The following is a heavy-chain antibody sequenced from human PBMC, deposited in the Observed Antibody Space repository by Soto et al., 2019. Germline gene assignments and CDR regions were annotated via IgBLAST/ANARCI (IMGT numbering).Heavy chain of an antibody. V-gene: IGHV3-23*01. D-gene: IGHD3-3*01. CDR3: AKDPKTYYDFWSGPRYYYYYMDV. CDR1: GFTFSSYA. Sequence: EVQLLESGGGLVQPGGSLRLSCAASGFTFSSYAMSWVRQAPGKGLEWVSAISGSGGSTYYADSVKGRFTISRDNSKNTLYLQRNSLRAEDTAVYYCAKDPKTYYDFWSGPRYYYYYMDVWGKGTTVTVSS. J-gene: IGHJ6*03. CDR2: ISGSGGST.